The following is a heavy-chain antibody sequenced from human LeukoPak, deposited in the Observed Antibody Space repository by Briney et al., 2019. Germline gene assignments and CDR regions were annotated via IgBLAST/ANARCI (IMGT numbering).Heavy chain of an antibody. CDR3: ARGRSNYYGMDV. J-gene: IGHJ6*02. Sequence: GGSLRLSCAASGFTFSSYAMSWVRQAPGKGLEWVSAISGSGGSTYYADSVKGRFTISRDNSKNTLYLQMNSLRAEDTAVYYCARGRSNYYGMDVWGQGTTVTVSS. V-gene: IGHV3-23*01. D-gene: IGHD1-26*01. CDR2: ISGSGGST. CDR1: GFTFSSYA.